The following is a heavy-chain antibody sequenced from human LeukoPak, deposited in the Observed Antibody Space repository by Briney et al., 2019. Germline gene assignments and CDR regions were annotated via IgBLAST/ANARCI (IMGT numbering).Heavy chain of an antibody. D-gene: IGHD2-2*01. J-gene: IGHJ4*02. CDR1: GLTFSSYD. Sequence: GGSLRLSCVGSGLTFSSYDMNWVRQAPGKELEWISYISNSGNTIYYADSVKGRFTISRDNAKNSLYLQMNSLRAEDTAVYYCDTRPRYWGQGTLVTVSS. CDR2: ISNSGNTI. CDR3: DTRPRY. V-gene: IGHV3-48*03.